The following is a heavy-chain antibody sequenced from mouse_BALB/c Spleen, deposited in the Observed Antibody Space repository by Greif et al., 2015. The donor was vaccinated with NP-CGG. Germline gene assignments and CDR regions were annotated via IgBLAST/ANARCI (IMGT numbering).Heavy chain of an antibody. Sequence: VQRVESGPGLVAPSQSLSITCTVSGFSLTSYGVHWVRQPPGKGLEWLGVIWAGGSTNYNSALMSRLSISKDNSKSQVFLKMNSLQTDDTAMYYCAIIYYGNPHYYAMDYWGQGTSVTVSS. V-gene: IGHV2-9*02. CDR2: IWAGGST. J-gene: IGHJ4*01. D-gene: IGHD2-1*01. CDR3: AIIYYGNPHYYAMDY. CDR1: GFSLTSYG.